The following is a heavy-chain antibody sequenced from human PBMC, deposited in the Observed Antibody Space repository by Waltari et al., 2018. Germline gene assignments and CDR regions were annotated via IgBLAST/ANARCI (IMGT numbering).Heavy chain of an antibody. CDR1: GFTFDDYT. CDR2: ISWDGGST. D-gene: IGHD6-13*01. Sequence: EVQLVESGGVVVQPGGSLRLSCAASGFTFDDYTMHWVRQAPGKGLEWVSLISWDGGSTYYADSVKGRFTISRDNSKNSLYLQMNSLRTEDTALYYCAKVGVASSSWTGGFDYWGQGTLVTVSS. V-gene: IGHV3-43*01. J-gene: IGHJ4*02. CDR3: AKVGVASSSWTGGFDY.